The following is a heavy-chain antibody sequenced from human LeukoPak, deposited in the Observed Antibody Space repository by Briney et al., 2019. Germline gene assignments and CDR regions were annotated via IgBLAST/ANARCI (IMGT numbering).Heavy chain of an antibody. CDR1: GFTFSSYW. Sequence: QPGGSLRLSCAASGFTFSSYWMHWVRQAPGKGLEWVSGISWNSGSIGYADSVKGRFTISRDNAKNSLYLQMNSLRAEDTALYYCAKDISSSGWYKYFQHWGQGTLVTVSS. V-gene: IGHV3-9*01. CDR3: AKDISSSGWYKYFQH. D-gene: IGHD6-19*01. J-gene: IGHJ1*01. CDR2: ISWNSGSI.